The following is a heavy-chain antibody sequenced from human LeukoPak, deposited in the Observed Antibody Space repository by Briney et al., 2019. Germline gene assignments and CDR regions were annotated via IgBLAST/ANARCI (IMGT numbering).Heavy chain of an antibody. Sequence: PGGSLRLSCAASGFTFSSYAMSWVRQAPGEGLEWVSAISGSGGSTYYADSVKGRFTISRDNSKNTLYLQMNSPRAEDTTVYYCAKGSSSSCYAGLDYWGQGTLVTVSS. CDR3: AKGSSSSCYAGLDY. D-gene: IGHD2-2*01. V-gene: IGHV3-23*01. CDR1: GFTFSSYA. CDR2: ISGSGGST. J-gene: IGHJ4*02.